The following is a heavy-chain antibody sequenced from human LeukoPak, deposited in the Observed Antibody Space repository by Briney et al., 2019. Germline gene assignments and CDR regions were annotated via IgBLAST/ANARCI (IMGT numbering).Heavy chain of an antibody. D-gene: IGHD4/OR15-4a*01. CDR3: ARRAGAYSHPYDY. Sequence: GRSLRLSCAASEFTFRKHAMHWVRQAPGKGLEWVAVISHDGSNKYYADSVKGRFTISRDNSKDTVYLQMNSLRADDTAVYYCARRAGAYSHPYDYWGQGTLVTVSS. CDR2: ISHDGSNK. V-gene: IGHV3-30*04. J-gene: IGHJ4*02. CDR1: EFTFRKHA.